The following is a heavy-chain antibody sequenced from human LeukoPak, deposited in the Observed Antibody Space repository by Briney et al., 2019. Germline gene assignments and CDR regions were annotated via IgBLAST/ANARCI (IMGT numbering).Heavy chain of an antibody. Sequence: SETLSLTCAVYGGSFSGYYWSWIRQPPGKGLEWIGEINHSGSTNYNPSLKSRVTISVDTSKNQFSLKLSSVTAADTAVYYCARLRPINKNYDTLTGWGRGYYYYYYMDVWGKGTTVTISS. CDR3: ARLRPINKNYDTLTGWGRGYYYYYYMDV. V-gene: IGHV4-34*01. J-gene: IGHJ6*03. CDR2: INHSGST. D-gene: IGHD3-9*01. CDR1: GGSFSGYY.